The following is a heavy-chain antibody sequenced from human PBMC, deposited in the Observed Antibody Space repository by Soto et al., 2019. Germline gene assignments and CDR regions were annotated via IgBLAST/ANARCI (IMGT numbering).Heavy chain of an antibody. CDR2: IIPIFGTA. CDR3: ARDGVVAAKGPFDP. V-gene: IGHV1-69*06. D-gene: IGHD2-15*01. Sequence: GASVKVSCKASGGTFSSYAISWVRQAPGQGLEWMGGIIPIFGTANYAQKFQGRVTITADKSTSTAYMELSSLRSEDTAVYYCARDGVVAAKGPFDPWGQGTLVTVSS. J-gene: IGHJ5*02. CDR1: GGTFSSYA.